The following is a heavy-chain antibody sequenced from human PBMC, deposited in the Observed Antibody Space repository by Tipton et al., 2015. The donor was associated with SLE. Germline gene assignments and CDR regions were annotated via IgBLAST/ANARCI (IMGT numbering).Heavy chain of an antibody. CDR3: ARDLTAYYQGSFGY. V-gene: IGHV4-4*07. CDR1: GGSISSYY. D-gene: IGHD3-9*01. CDR2: VSASGST. Sequence: TLSLTCTVSGGSISSYYWSWIRQPAGKGLEWIGRVSASGSTNYNPSLKSRVTISLDTSNDQFSLKLSSVTAADTAVYYCARDLTAYYQGSFGYWGQGTLVTVSS. J-gene: IGHJ4*02.